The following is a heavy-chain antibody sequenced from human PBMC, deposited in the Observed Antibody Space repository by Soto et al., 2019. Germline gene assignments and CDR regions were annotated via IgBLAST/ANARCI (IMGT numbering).Heavy chain of an antibody. V-gene: IGHV3-30*18. Sequence: QVQLVESGGGVVQPGRSLRLACAASGFTFSDGGLHWVRQAPGKGLEWVAVVTYEETEIHYADSVRGRFTISRDNSKNMVYVQRDSLRVEDTSVYYCVKEQSSGYWRTADYWGQGTLITVSS. CDR1: GFTFSDGG. CDR3: VKEQSSGYWRTADY. CDR2: VTYEETEI. J-gene: IGHJ4*02. D-gene: IGHD6-25*01.